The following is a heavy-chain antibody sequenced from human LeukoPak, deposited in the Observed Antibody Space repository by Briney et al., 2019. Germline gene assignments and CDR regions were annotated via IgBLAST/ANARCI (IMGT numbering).Heavy chain of an antibody. CDR2: INPNSGGT. CDR3: AREYYYDSSGSFDY. J-gene: IGHJ4*02. Sequence: ASVKVSCKASGYTFTGYYMHWVRQAPGQGLEWMGWINPNSGGTNYAQKFQDRVTMTRDTSISTAYMELSRLRSDDTAVYYCAREYYYDSSGSFDYWGQGTLVTVSS. V-gene: IGHV1-2*02. D-gene: IGHD3-22*01. CDR1: GYTFTGYY.